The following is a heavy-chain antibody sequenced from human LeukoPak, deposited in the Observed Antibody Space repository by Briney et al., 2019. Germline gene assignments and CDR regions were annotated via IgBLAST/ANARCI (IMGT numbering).Heavy chain of an antibody. V-gene: IGHV1-24*01. CDR1: GGTFSSYA. CDR2: FDPEDGET. D-gene: IGHD6-19*01. CDR3: STVGWASSGWHLTGAFDI. J-gene: IGHJ3*02. Sequence: GASVKVSCKASGGTFSSYAISWVRQAPGQGLEWMGGFDPEDGETIYAQKFQGRVTMTEDTSTDTAYMELSSLRSEDTAVYYCSTVGWASSGWHLTGAFDIWGQGTMVTVSS.